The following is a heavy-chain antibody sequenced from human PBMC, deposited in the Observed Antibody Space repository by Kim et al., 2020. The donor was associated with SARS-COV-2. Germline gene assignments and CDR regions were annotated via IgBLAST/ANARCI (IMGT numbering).Heavy chain of an antibody. CDR1: GGSISSYY. Sequence: SETLSLTCTVSGGSISSYYWSWIRQPPGKGLEWIGYIYYSGSTNYNPSLKSRVTISVDTSKNQFSLKLSSVTAADTAVYYCARAQGDILTGDYFDYWGQGTLVTVSS. D-gene: IGHD3-9*01. V-gene: IGHV4-59*01. J-gene: IGHJ4*02. CDR2: IYYSGST. CDR3: ARAQGDILTGDYFDY.